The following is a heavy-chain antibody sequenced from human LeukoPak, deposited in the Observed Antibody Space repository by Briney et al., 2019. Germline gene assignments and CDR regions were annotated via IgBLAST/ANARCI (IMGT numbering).Heavy chain of an antibody. CDR2: IDWDDDK. CDR3: ARMNTAMGRSYFDY. V-gene: IGHV2-70*04. J-gene: IGHJ4*02. Sequence: SGPALVKPTQTLTLTCTFSGFSLSTSGMRVSWIRQPPGKALEWLARIDWDDDKFYSTSLKTRLTISKDTSKNQVVLTMTSMDPVDTATYYCARMNTAMGRSYFDYWGQGTLVTVSS. D-gene: IGHD5-18*01. CDR1: GFSLSTSGMR.